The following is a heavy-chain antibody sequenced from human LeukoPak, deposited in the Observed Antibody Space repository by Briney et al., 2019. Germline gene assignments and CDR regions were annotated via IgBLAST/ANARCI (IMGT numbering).Heavy chain of an antibody. CDR2: FYHSGNT. V-gene: IGHV4-38-2*02. J-gene: IGHJ4*02. CDR3: AREHFDY. Sequence: SETLSLTCAVSGYSINSNYYWGWIRPPPGKGLEWIGCFYHSGNTYYNPSLKSRVTISVDTSKNQFSLKLSSVTAADTAVYYCAREHFDYWGQGALVTVSS. CDR1: GYSINSNYY.